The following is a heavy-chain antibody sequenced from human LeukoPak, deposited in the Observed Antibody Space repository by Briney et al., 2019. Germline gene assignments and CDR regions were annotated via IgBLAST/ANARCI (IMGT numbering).Heavy chain of an antibody. D-gene: IGHD3-3*01. Sequence: SQTLSLTCAVSGGSISSGVHSWSWIRQPPGKGLEWIGYIYHTGSTYYNPSLKSRVTISVDRSKNQFSLKLSSVTAADTAVYYCARAGYYEEFYYYYGMDVWGQGTTVTVSS. V-gene: IGHV4-30-2*01. J-gene: IGHJ6*02. CDR2: IYHTGST. CDR1: GGSISSGVHS. CDR3: ARAGYYEEFYYYYGMDV.